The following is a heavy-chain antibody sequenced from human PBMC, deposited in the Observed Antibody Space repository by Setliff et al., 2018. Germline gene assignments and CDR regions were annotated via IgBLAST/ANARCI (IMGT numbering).Heavy chain of an antibody. V-gene: IGHV4-59*01. CDR3: AKGEDWFFHFDS. J-gene: IGHJ4*02. CDR2: IYYRGTT. Sequence: SETLSLTCTVSGASISRSYWSRIRQSPGKGLEWIAYIYYRGTTDYNPSLQSRVTISVDTSKNQFSLNLTSVTAADTAVYYCAKGEDWFFHFDSWGQGTLVTVSS. CDR1: GASISRSY. D-gene: IGHD3-9*01.